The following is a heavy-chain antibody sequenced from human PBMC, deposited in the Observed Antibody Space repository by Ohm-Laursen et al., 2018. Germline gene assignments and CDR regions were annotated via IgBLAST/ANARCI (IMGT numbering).Heavy chain of an antibody. CDR2: IRGDDDTT. D-gene: IGHD2-2*02. CDR1: GFIFKNYA. Sequence: SLRFSCTASGFIFKNYAMNWVRQTPGKGLEWVSVIRGDDDTTYYIDSVKGRFTISRDNSRDTLYLQMNSLRAEDTAIYYCAKGFSLSCYTGCDCWGQGTLVTVSS. V-gene: IGHV3-23*01. CDR3: AKGFSLSCYTGCDC. J-gene: IGHJ4*02.